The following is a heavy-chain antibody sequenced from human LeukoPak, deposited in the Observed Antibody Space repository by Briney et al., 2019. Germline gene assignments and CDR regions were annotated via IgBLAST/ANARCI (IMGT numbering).Heavy chain of an antibody. V-gene: IGHV4-39*01. D-gene: IGHD5-24*01. J-gene: IGHJ3*02. CDR3: ATQRRRMATILSYAFDI. CDR1: GGSISSSSYY. CDR2: IYYSGST. Sequence: SETLSLTCTVSGGSISSSSYYWGWIRQPPGKGLEWIGSIYYSGSTYYNPSLKSRVTISVDTSKNQFSLKLSSVTAADTAVYYCATQRRRMATILSYAFDIWGQGTMVTVSS.